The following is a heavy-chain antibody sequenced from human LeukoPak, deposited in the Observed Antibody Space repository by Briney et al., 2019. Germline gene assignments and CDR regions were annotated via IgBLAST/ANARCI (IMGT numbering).Heavy chain of an antibody. J-gene: IGHJ6*02. CDR2: ISSSSSTI. V-gene: IGHV3-48*01. D-gene: IGHD2-2*01. CDR1: GCTFSSYS. Sequence: GGSRSLSCAASGCTFSSYSMNWVRQAPGKGLEWVSYISSSSSTIYYADSVKGRFTISRDNAKNSLYLQMNSLRAEDTAVYYCARDRQYCSSTSCYQPKDYYYGMDVWGQGTTVTVSS. CDR3: ARDRQYCSSTSCYQPKDYYYGMDV.